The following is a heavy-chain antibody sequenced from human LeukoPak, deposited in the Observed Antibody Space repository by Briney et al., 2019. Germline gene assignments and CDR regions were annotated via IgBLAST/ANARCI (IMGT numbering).Heavy chain of an antibody. CDR2: INPNSGGT. V-gene: IGHV1-2*02. J-gene: IGHJ6*03. Sequence: GASVKVSCKASGYTFTGYYMHWVRQAPGQGLEWMGWINPNSGGTNYAQKFQGRVTMTRDTSISTAYMELSRLRSDDTAVYYCARDSAPYCSSTSCYQQGHMDVWGKGTTVTVSS. CDR1: GYTFTGYY. CDR3: ARDSAPYCSSTSCYQQGHMDV. D-gene: IGHD2-2*01.